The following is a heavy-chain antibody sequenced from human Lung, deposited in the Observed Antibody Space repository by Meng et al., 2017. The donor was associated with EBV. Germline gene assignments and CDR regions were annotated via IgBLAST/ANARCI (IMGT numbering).Heavy chain of an antibody. CDR2: ISSSSVYI. J-gene: IGHJ4*02. CDR1: GFTFSSYS. V-gene: IGHV3-21*01. D-gene: IGHD2-15*01. Sequence: EVQLVESGGXLVKPGXSLRLACAASGFTFSSYSMNWVRQAPGTGLEWVSSISSSSVYIYYADSVKGRFTISRDNAENSLYLQMNSLRAEDTAVYYCTRGSDCSGGSCYKWGDDYWGQGTLVTVSS. CDR3: TRGSDCSGGSCYKWGDDY.